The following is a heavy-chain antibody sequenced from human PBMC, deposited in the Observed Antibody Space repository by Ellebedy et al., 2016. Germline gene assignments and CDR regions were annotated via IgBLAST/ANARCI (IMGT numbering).Heavy chain of an antibody. D-gene: IGHD4-23*01. V-gene: IGHV3-23*01. J-gene: IGHJ1*01. CDR3: GKFESFGTSVDYFQH. CDR1: GFTFSNYA. Sequence: GESLKISXEASGFTFSNYAMNWVRQAPGKGLEWVAGISGTGVTTFYADSMEGRFTISRDNSKNTVYLHMNSLRAEDTAVDYCGKFESFGTSVDYFQHWGQGTLVIVSS. CDR2: ISGTGVTT.